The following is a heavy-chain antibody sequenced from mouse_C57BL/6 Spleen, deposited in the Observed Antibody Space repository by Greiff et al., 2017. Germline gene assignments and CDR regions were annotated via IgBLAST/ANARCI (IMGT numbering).Heavy chain of an antibody. V-gene: IGHV1-52*01. CDR2: IDPSDSET. J-gene: IGHJ4*01. Sequence: QVQLKQPGAELVRPGSSVKLSCKASGYTFTSYWMHWVKQRPIQGLEWIGNIDPSDSETHYNQKFKDKATLTVDKSSSTAYMQLSSLTSEDSAVYYCARSGWDDAMDYWGQGTSVTVSS. CDR3: ARSGWDDAMDY. CDR1: GYTFTSYW. D-gene: IGHD3-1*01.